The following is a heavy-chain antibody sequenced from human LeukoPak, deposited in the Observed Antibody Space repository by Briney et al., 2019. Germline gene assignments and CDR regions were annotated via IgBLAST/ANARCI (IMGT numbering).Heavy chain of an antibody. J-gene: IGHJ4*02. CDR3: ARGDYDSSGQFDY. Sequence: SSETLSLTCAVYGGSFSGYYWSWIRQPPGKGLEWIGEINHSGSTNYNPSLKSRVTISVDTSKNQFSLKLSSVTAADTAVYYCARGDYDSSGQFDYWAREPWSPSPQ. D-gene: IGHD3-22*01. V-gene: IGHV4-34*01. CDR1: GGSFSGYY. CDR2: INHSGST.